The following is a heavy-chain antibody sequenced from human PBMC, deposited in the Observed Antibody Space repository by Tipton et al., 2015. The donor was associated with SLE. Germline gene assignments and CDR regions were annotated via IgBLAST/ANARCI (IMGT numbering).Heavy chain of an antibody. Sequence: LRLSCTVSGGSISSHYWSWIRQPPGKGLEWIGYIYYSGSTNYNPSLKSRVTISVDTSKNQFSLKLSSVTAADTAVYYCARGLHYGMDVWGQGTTVTVSS. CDR2: IYYSGST. CDR3: ARGLHYGMDV. J-gene: IGHJ6*02. V-gene: IGHV4-59*11. CDR1: GGSISSHY.